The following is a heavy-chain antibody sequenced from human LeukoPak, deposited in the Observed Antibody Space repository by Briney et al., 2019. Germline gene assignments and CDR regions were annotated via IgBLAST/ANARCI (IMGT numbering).Heavy chain of an antibody. J-gene: IGHJ6*02. CDR1: GFTFSSYG. D-gene: IGHD2-15*01. CDR2: ISSSSSYI. Sequence: GGSLRLSCAASGFTFSSYGMHWVRQAPGKGLGWVSSISSSSSYIYYADSVKGRFTISRDNAKNSLYLQMNSLRAEDTAVYYCAREYCSGGSCYWDYHYYGMDVWGQGTTVTVSS. CDR3: AREYCSGGSCYWDYHYYGMDV. V-gene: IGHV3-21*01.